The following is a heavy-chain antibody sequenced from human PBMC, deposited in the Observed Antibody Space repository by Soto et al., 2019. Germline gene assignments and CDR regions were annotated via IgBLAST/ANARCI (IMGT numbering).Heavy chain of an antibody. V-gene: IGHV3-30-3*01. CDR2: ISYDGIRK. D-gene: IGHD4-17*01. CDR3: ARDTLSLYGDYGLWHFDL. Sequence: VQLVESGGGVVQPGRSLRLSCAASGFSFSSYPMHWVRQAPGKGLVWVSVISYDGIRKHHADSVKGRFTISRDNSKNTLYLQMDSLRPEDTAVYYCARDTLSLYGDYGLWHFDLWGRGTLVSVFS. J-gene: IGHJ2*01. CDR1: GFSFSSYP.